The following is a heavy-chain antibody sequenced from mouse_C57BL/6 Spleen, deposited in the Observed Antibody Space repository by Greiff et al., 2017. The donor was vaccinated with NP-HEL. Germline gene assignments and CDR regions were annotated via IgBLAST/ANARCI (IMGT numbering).Heavy chain of an antibody. Sequence: EVKVVESGGGLVKPGGSLKLSCAASGFTFSDYGMHWVRQAPEKGLEWVAYISSGSSTIYYADTVKGRFTISRDNAKNNLFLQMTSLRSEDTAMYYCARRGITTVVAPFDYWGQGTTLTVSS. CDR2: ISSGSSTI. D-gene: IGHD1-1*01. CDR1: GFTFSDYG. V-gene: IGHV5-17*01. J-gene: IGHJ2*01. CDR3: ARRGITTVVAPFDY.